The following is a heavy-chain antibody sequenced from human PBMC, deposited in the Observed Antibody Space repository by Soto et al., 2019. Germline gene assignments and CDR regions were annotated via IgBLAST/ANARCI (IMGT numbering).Heavy chain of an antibody. V-gene: IGHV4-39*07. CDR1: GGSISSGSYH. Sequence: SETLSLTCTVSGGSISSGSYHWGWIRQHPGKGLEWIGNTHYSGSAYYNPSLKSRVTISVDTSNNQVSLKLSSVTAADTAVYYFARCSPTYFDPWGQGTLVTVSS. J-gene: IGHJ5*02. CDR2: THYSGSA. CDR3: ARCSPTYFDP. D-gene: IGHD6-13*01.